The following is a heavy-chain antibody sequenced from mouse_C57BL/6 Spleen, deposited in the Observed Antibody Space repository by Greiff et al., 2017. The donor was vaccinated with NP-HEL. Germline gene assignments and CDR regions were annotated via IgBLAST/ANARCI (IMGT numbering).Heavy chain of an antibody. J-gene: IGHJ3*01. CDR1: GYAFTNYL. D-gene: IGHD2-4*01. V-gene: IGHV1-54*01. Sequence: QVQLKESGAELVRPGTSVKVSCKASGYAFTNYLIEWVKQRPGQGLEWIGVINPGSGGTNYNEKFKGKATLTADKSSSTAYMQLSSLTSEDSAVYFCARSGYYDYDVPFAYWGQGTLVTVSA. CDR3: ARSGYYDYDVPFAY. CDR2: INPGSGGT.